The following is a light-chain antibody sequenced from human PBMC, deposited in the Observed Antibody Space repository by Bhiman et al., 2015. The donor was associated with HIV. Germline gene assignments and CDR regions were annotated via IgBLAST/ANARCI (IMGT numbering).Light chain of an antibody. V-gene: IGLV3-25*02. CDR3: QAWDSTSVV. CDR2: KDS. Sequence: SYELTQPPSVSVSPGQTATITCSGDALPQQFSYWYQQKPGQAPVLVIYKDSQRPSGIPERFSGSNSGNTATLTISGTQAMDEADYYCQAWDSTSVVFGGGTKLTVL. J-gene: IGLJ2*01. CDR1: ALPQQF.